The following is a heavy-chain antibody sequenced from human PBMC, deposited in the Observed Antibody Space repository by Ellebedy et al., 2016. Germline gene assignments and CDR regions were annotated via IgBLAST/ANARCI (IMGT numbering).Heavy chain of an antibody. CDR3: PKDREVGSHYYFDT. Sequence: GGSLRLSCAASGFIVSSNYMSWVRQAPGKGLEWVSIIYSGGSTYYADSVKGRFTISRDNSKNTLYLQMSNLRAEDTAVYYCPKDREVGSHYYFDTWGQGTLVTVSS. CDR1: GFIVSSNY. J-gene: IGHJ4*02. V-gene: IGHV3-53*01. CDR2: IYSGGST. D-gene: IGHD3-10*01.